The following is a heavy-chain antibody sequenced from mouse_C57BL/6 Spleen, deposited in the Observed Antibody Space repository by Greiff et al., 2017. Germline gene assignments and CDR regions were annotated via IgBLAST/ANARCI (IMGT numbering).Heavy chain of an antibody. J-gene: IGHJ4*01. V-gene: IGHV14-4*01. Sequence: VQLQQSGAELVRPGASVKLSCTASGFNIKDDYMHWVKQRPEQGLEWIGWIDPENGDTEYASKFQGKATITADTSSNTAYLQLSSLTSEDTAVYYCTTLGGYDGRDYYAMDYWGQGTSVTVSS. CDR1: GFNIKDDY. CDR2: IDPENGDT. D-gene: IGHD2-2*01. CDR3: TTLGGYDGRDYYAMDY.